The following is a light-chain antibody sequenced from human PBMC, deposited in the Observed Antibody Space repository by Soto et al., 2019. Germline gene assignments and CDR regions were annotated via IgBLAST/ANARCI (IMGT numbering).Light chain of an antibody. J-gene: IGKJ4*01. CDR2: DTS. CDR3: HQRADWPPFT. V-gene: IGKV3-11*01. Sequence: EIVLTQSPATLSLSPGERATLSCRASQSVGFYLAWYQQKPGQAPRLLIYDTSNRATGVPARFSDSGSGTDFTLTISSLEPEDFAVYYCHQRADWPPFTFGGGTKVEI. CDR1: QSVGFY.